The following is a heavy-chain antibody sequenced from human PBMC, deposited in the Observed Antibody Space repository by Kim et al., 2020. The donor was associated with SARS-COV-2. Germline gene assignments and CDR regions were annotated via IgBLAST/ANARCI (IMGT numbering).Heavy chain of an antibody. CDR3: AKKAKWGAYYFDY. J-gene: IGHJ4*02. V-gene: IGHV3-48*03. D-gene: IGHD7-27*01. Sequence: YADSVKGRFTISRDNAKHSLYLQMNSLRAEDTAVYYCAKKAKWGAYYFDYWGQGTLVTVSS.